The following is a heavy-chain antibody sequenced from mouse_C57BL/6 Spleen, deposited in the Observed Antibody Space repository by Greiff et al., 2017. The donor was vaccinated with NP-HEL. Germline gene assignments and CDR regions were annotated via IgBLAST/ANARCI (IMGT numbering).Heavy chain of an antibody. J-gene: IGHJ4*01. Sequence: QVQLQQPGTELVKPGASVKLSCKASGYTFTSYWMHWVKQRPGQGLEWIGNINPSNGGTNYNETFKSKATLTVDKSSSTAYMQLSSLTSEDSAVYYCARSGVYYGTLYAMDGWGQGTSVTVSS. CDR2: INPSNGGT. V-gene: IGHV1-53*01. D-gene: IGHD2-1*01. CDR1: GYTFTSYW. CDR3: ARSGVYYGTLYAMDG.